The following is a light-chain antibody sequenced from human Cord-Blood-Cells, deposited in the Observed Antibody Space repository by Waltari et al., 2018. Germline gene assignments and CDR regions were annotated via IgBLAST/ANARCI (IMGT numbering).Light chain of an antibody. Sequence: DIQMTQSPSCLSASVGDRVTIPCRASQSISSYLNWYQQKPGNAPKLLIYAASSLQSGVLSRFSGSGSGTDFTLTISSLQPEDFATYYCQQSYSTLTFGGGTKVEIK. CDR1: QSISSY. CDR3: QQSYSTLT. J-gene: IGKJ4*01. V-gene: IGKV1-39*01. CDR2: AAS.